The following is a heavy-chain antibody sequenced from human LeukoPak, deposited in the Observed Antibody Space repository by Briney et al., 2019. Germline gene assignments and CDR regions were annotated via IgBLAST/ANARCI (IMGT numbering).Heavy chain of an antibody. D-gene: IGHD3-22*01. J-gene: IGHJ4*02. CDR2: IYYSGGT. CDR3: GRDGLYDSCGYYMDS. V-gene: IGHV4-59*12. CDR1: GGSISSYY. Sequence: SETLSLTCTVSGGSISSYYWSWIRQPPGKGLEWIGYIYYSGGTKYNPSLMSRVTISVDRAQNQFSLSLRSVTAASTVVYYWGRDGLYDSCGYYMDSGGQGTLVIVSS.